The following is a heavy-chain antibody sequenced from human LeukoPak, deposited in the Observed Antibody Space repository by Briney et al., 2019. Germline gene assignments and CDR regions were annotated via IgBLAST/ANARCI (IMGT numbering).Heavy chain of an antibody. CDR3: ARDMNYYGSGGGDGAFDI. CDR1: GDSVSSNSAA. Sequence: SQTLSLTCAISGDSVSSNSAAWNWIRQSPSRGLEWLGRTYYRSRWYNDYAVSVKSRITVSPDTSKNQFFLQLSSVTAADTAVYYCARDMNYYGSGGGDGAFDIWGQGTMVTVSS. J-gene: IGHJ3*02. V-gene: IGHV6-1*01. D-gene: IGHD3-10*01. CDR2: TYYRSRWYN.